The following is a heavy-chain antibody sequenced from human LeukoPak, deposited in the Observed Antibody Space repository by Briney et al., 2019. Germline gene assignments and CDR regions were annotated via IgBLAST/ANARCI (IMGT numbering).Heavy chain of an antibody. CDR2: IYPGDSDT. V-gene: IGHV5-51*01. D-gene: IGHD6-19*01. J-gene: IGHJ4*02. CDR1: GXSFTSYW. CDR3: ARQTSIAVAGGDY. Sequence: GESLKISCKGSGXSFTSYWIGWVRQMPGKGLEWMGIIYPGDSDTRYSPSFQGQVTISADKSISTAYLQWSSLKASDTAMYYCARQTSIAVAGGDYWGQGTLVTVSS.